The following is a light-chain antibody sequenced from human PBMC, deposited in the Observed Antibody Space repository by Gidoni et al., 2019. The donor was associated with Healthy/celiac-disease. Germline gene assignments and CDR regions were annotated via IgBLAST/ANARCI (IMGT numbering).Light chain of an antibody. CDR1: SSNIGAGYD. CDR3: QSYDSSLNWV. Sequence: QSVLTQPPSVSGAPGQRVTISCTGSSSNIGAGYDVHWYQQLPGTAPKLLIYGNSKRPSGVPDRFSGSKSGTSASLAITGLQAEDEADYYCQSYDSSLNWVFGGGTKLTVL. V-gene: IGLV1-40*01. J-gene: IGLJ3*02. CDR2: GNS.